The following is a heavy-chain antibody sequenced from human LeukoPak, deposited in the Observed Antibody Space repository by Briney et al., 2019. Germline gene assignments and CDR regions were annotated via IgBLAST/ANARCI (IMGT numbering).Heavy chain of an antibody. Sequence: ASVKVSCKASAYTFTGYYMHWVRQAPGQGLEWMGWINPNSGGTNYAQKFQGRVTMTRDTSISTAYMELSRLRSDDTAVYYCARRGDGYKPFDYWGQGTLVTVSS. J-gene: IGHJ4*02. CDR1: AYTFTGYY. D-gene: IGHD5-24*01. CDR2: INPNSGGT. CDR3: ARRGDGYKPFDY. V-gene: IGHV1-2*02.